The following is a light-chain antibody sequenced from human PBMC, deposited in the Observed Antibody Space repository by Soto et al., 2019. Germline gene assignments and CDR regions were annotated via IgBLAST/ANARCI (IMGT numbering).Light chain of an antibody. V-gene: IGLV3-21*01. J-gene: IGLJ2*01. CDR2: YDS. Sequence: SYELTQPPSVSVDPGETARISCGGNNVGSRSVHWYQQKPGQAPFLVIYYDSDRPSGIPERFSGSNSGNTATLIISRVEAGYEADYYCQVWEATGDQGVFGGGTKLTFL. CDR3: QVWEATGDQGV. CDR1: NVGSRS.